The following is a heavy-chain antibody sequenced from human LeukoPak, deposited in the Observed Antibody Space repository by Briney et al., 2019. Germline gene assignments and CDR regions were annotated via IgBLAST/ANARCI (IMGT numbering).Heavy chain of an antibody. J-gene: IGHJ4*02. CDR2: ISGSGGST. CDR3: TTDLPSGSYSDY. CDR1: GFTFSSYA. V-gene: IGHV3-23*01. D-gene: IGHD1-26*01. Sequence: GGSLRLSCAASGFTFSSYAMSWVRQAPGKGLEWVSAISGSGGSTYYADSVKGRFTISRDNSKNTLYLQMNSLRAEDTAVYYCTTDLPSGSYSDYWGQGTLVTVSS.